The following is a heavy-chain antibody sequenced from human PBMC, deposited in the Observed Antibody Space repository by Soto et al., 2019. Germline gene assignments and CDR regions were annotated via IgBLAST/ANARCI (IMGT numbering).Heavy chain of an antibody. CDR1: GYTFTGYY. Sequence: ASVKVSCKASGYTFTGYYMHWVRQAPGQGLEWMGWINPNSGGTNYAQKFQGWVTMTRDTSISTAYMELSRLRSDDTAVYYCARDSYGSGPTSLDGMDVWGQGTTVTVSS. J-gene: IGHJ6*02. CDR3: ARDSYGSGPTSLDGMDV. V-gene: IGHV1-2*04. CDR2: INPNSGGT. D-gene: IGHD3-10*01.